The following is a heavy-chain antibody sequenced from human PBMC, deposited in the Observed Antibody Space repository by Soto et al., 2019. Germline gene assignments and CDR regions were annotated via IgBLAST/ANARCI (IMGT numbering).Heavy chain of an antibody. J-gene: IGHJ3*02. V-gene: IGHV3-48*04. D-gene: IGHD3-22*01. CDR1: GFTFSSYS. Sequence: GGSLRLSCAASGFTFSSYSMNWVRQAPGKGLEWVSYISSSSTIYYADSVKGRFTISRDNAKNSLYLQMNSLRAEDTAVYYCVPTYYYDSSGQGAFDIWGQGTMVTVSS. CDR3: VPTYYYDSSGQGAFDI. CDR2: ISSSSTI.